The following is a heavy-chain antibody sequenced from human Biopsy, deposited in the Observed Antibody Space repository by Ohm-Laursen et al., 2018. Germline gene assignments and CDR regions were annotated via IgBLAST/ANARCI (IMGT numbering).Heavy chain of an antibody. V-gene: IGHV4-59*08. CDR2: VYYSGST. CDR1: GGSISSYY. CDR3: GRREVVITHDAFDT. Sequence: SETLSPTCTVSGGSISSYYWTWIRQPPGKGLEWIGDVYYSGSTNRNPSLKSRVTISVDTSKNQFSLKLNSVTAADTAVYYCGRREVVITHDAFDTWGQGTMVTVSS. D-gene: IGHD3-22*01. J-gene: IGHJ3*02.